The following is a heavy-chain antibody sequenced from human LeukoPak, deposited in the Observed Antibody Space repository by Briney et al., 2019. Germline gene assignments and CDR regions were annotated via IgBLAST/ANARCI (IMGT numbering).Heavy chain of an antibody. CDR1: GFTFSSYY. Sequence: GGSLRLSCAASGFTFSSYYMNWVRQAPGKGLEWVASIKEDGSGKYYVDSVKGRFTISRDNAENSLYLQMNSLRAEDRAVYYCVRGGIGGAPRRDFVYWGQGTLVTVSS. CDR2: IKEDGSGK. J-gene: IGHJ4*02. D-gene: IGHD1-26*01. V-gene: IGHV3-7*05. CDR3: VRGGIGGAPRRDFVY.